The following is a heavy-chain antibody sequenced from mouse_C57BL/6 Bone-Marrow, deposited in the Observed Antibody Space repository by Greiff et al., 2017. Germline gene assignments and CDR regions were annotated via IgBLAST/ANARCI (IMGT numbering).Heavy chain of an antibody. J-gene: IGHJ2*01. Sequence: VQLQQSGAELMKPGASVKLSCKATGYTFTGYWIEWVKQRPGHGLEWIGEILPGSGSTNYNEKFKGKATFTADTSSNTAYMPLSSLTTEDSAIYYCASSVDGYFFDYWGQGTTLTVSS. D-gene: IGHD2-3*01. CDR2: ILPGSGST. CDR1: GYTFTGYW. V-gene: IGHV1-9*01. CDR3: ASSVDGYFFDY.